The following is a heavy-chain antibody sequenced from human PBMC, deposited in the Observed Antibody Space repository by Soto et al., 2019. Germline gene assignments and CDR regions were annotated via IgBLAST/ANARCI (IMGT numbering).Heavy chain of an antibody. CDR1: GFTFSNNA. D-gene: IGHD4-17*01. J-gene: IGHJ6*02. V-gene: IGHV3-30*07. CDR2: ISFDSSEI. CDR3: ARDPITTVVIVSYYGMDV. Sequence: PGGSLRLSCVGSGFTFSNNAMHWVRQAAGKGLEWVAFISFDSSEIHYADSVKGRFTISRDNSKNTLYLQMNSLRAEDTAVYYCARDPITTVVIVSYYGMDVWGQGTTVTVSS.